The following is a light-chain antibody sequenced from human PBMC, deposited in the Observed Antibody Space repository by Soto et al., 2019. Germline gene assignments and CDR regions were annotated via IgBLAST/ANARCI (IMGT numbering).Light chain of an antibody. J-gene: IGKJ2*01. CDR3: QQYGSSPYT. CDR2: GAS. V-gene: IGKV3-20*01. Sequence: EIVLTQSPGTLSLSPGERATLSCRASQSVSSSYLAWYQQKPGQAPRLLIYGASSRATGIPDRFSGSGSGTDFTLTISRREPEDFAVYYCQQYGSSPYTFGQGTKREIK. CDR1: QSVSSSY.